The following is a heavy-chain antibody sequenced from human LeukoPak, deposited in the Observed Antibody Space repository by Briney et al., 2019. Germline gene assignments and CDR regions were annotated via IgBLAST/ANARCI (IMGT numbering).Heavy chain of an antibody. Sequence: PGRSLRLSCAASGFTFSSYAMHWVRQAPGKGLEWVAVISYDGSNKYYADSVKGRFTISRDKSKNTLYLEMNSLRAEDTAVYYCVKDSTTRASNLPDYWGQGTLVTVSS. CDR2: ISYDGSNK. J-gene: IGHJ4*02. V-gene: IGHV3-30*04. CDR3: VKDSTTRASNLPDY. CDR1: GFTFSSYA. D-gene: IGHD1/OR15-1a*01.